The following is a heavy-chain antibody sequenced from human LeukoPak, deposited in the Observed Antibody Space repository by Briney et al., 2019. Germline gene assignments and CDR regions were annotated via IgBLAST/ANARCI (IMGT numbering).Heavy chain of an antibody. V-gene: IGHV4-59*01. D-gene: IGHD6-13*01. CDR3: AREWGAAADY. J-gene: IGHJ4*02. Sequence: SETLSLTCTVSGGSISSYHWSWIRQPPGKGLEWIGYIYYSGSTNYNPSLKSRVTISVDTSKNQFSLKLSSVTAADTAVYYCAREWGAAADYWGQGTLVTVSS. CDR1: GGSISSYH. CDR2: IYYSGST.